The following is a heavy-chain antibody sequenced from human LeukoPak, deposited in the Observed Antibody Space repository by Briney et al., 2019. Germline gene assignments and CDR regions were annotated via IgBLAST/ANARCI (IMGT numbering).Heavy chain of an antibody. V-gene: IGHV1-2*02. Sequence: GASVKVSCQASGYTFTGYYMHWVRQAPGQGLEWMGWINPNSGGTNYAQKFQGRVTMTRDTSISTAYMELSRLRSDDTAVYYCARSRYCSGGSCYSSWFDPWGQGTLVTVSS. CDR2: INPNSGGT. D-gene: IGHD2-15*01. J-gene: IGHJ5*02. CDR3: ARSRYCSGGSCYSSWFDP. CDR1: GYTFTGYY.